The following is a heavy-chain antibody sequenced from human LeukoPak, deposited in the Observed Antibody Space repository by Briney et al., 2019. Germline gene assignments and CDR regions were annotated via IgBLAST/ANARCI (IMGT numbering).Heavy chain of an antibody. J-gene: IGHJ5*02. V-gene: IGHV3-11*01. CDR1: GFTFSDYY. CDR2: ISSSGSTI. Sequence: GGSLRLSCAASGFTFSDYYMSWIRQAPGKGLEWVSYISSSGSTIYYADSVKGRFTISRDNAKNSLYLQMNSLRAEDTAVYYCARDRHYYGSGSYRTGFDPWGQGTLVTVSS. CDR3: ARDRHYYGSGSYRTGFDP. D-gene: IGHD3-10*01.